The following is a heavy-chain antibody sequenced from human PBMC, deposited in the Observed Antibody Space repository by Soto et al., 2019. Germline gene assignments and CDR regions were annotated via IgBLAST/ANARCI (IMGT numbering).Heavy chain of an antibody. D-gene: IGHD3-3*01. CDR2: FDPEDGET. J-gene: IGHJ5*02. Sequence: GASVKVSCKVSGYTITELSMHWVRQAPGKGLEWMGGFDPEDGETIYAQKFQGRVTMTEDTSTDTAYMELSSLRSEDTAVYYCATGGYDFWSGYYTRNWFDPRGQGTLVTVSS. CDR3: ATGGYDFWSGYYTRNWFDP. V-gene: IGHV1-24*01. CDR1: GYTITELS.